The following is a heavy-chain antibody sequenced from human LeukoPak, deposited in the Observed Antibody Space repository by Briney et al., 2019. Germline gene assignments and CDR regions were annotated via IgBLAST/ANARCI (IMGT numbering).Heavy chain of an antibody. J-gene: IGHJ4*02. CDR2: ISGSGGST. Sequence: GGTLRLSCAASGFTFSSYGMSWVRQAPGKGLEWVSAISGSGGSTYYTDSVKGRFTISRDNAKDSLYLQMNSLRAEDTAVYYCARDPGSGYEEHFDYWGQGTLVTVSS. CDR3: ARDPGSGYEEHFDY. CDR1: GFTFSSYG. V-gene: IGHV3-23*01. D-gene: IGHD5-12*01.